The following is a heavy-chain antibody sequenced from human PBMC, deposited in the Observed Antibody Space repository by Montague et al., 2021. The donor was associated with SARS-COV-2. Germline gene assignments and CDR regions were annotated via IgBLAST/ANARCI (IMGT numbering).Heavy chain of an antibody. J-gene: IGHJ6*02. Sequence: PALVKPTQTLTLTCTFSGFSLSTSGMCVSWIRQPPGKALEWLALIDWDDDKYYSTSLKTRLTISKDTSKNQEVLTMTNMDPVDTATYYCARMVTIFSLGGYYYYYGMDVWGQGTTVTVSS. CDR2: IDWDDDK. CDR1: GFSLSTSGMC. CDR3: ARMVTIFSLGGYYYYYGMDV. D-gene: IGHD3-9*01. V-gene: IGHV2-70*01.